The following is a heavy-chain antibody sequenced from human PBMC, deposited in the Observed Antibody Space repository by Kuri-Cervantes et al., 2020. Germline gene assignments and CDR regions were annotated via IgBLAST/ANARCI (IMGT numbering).Heavy chain of an antibody. Sequence: GSLRLSCTVSGGSVSSGSYYWSWIRQPPGKGLEWIGYIHYSGSTNYNPSLKSRVTISVDTSKNQFSLKLSSVTAADTAVYYCARGVGICSSTSCYVRFDPWGQGTLVTVSS. CDR2: IHYSGST. V-gene: IGHV4-61*01. D-gene: IGHD2-2*01. CDR1: GGSVSSGSYY. CDR3: ARGVGICSSTSCYVRFDP. J-gene: IGHJ5*02.